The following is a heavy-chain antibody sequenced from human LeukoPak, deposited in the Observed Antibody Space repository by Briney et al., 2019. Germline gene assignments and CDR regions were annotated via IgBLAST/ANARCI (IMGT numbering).Heavy chain of an antibody. V-gene: IGHV3-33*01. CDR3: ARGHIAAAGTGFDY. CDR2: IWYDGSNK. Sequence: PGGSLRLSCAASGFTFSSYGMHWARQAPGKGLEWVAVIWYDGSNKYYADSVKGRFTISRDNSKNTLYLQMNSLRAEDTAVYYCARGHIAAAGTGFDYWGQGTLVTVSS. J-gene: IGHJ4*02. D-gene: IGHD6-13*01. CDR1: GFTFSSYG.